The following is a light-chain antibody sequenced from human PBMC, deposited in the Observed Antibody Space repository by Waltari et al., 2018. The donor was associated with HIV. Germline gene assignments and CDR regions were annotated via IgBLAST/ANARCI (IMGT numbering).Light chain of an antibody. CDR1: QDIDYH. CDR2: AAS. Sequence: DIQMTQSPSSLSASVGDTVTIPCRASQDIDYHLAWYQQKPGKLPSLLIYAASTLQSGVASRFSGRGSGRDFSLTISSLQPEDVATYYCQKYDSAPLTFGGGTQVEIK. CDR3: QKYDSAPLT. J-gene: IGKJ4*01. V-gene: IGKV1-27*01.